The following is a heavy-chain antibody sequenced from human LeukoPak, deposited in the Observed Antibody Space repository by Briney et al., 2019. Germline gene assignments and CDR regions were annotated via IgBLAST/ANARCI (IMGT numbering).Heavy chain of an antibody. D-gene: IGHD3-22*01. Sequence: SVKVSCKASGGTFSSYAISWVRQAPGQGLEWMGGITAIFRTANYAQKFQGRVTVTADEFMSTVYMELSSLRSEDTAVYYCARHSGYHSTMYLDYWGQGTLVTVSS. J-gene: IGHJ4*02. CDR2: ITAIFRTA. CDR1: GGTFSSYA. CDR3: ARHSGYHSTMYLDY. V-gene: IGHV1-69*13.